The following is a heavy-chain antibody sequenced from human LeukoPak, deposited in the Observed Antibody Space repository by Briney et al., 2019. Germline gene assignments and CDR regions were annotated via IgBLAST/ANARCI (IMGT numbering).Heavy chain of an antibody. CDR2: IYYSGST. CDR3: ASPTPRGPCGGDCRDY. CDR1: GGSISSYY. J-gene: IGHJ4*02. V-gene: IGHV4-59*01. Sequence: SETLSLTCTVSGGSISSYYWSWIRQPPGKGLEWIGYIYYSGSTNYNPSLKSRVTISVDTSKNQFSLKLSSVTAADTAVYYCASPTPRGPCGGDCRDYWGQGTLVTVSS. D-gene: IGHD2-21*02.